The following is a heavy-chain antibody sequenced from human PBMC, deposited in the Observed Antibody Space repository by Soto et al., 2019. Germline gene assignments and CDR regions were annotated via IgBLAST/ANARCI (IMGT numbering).Heavy chain of an antibody. V-gene: IGHV5-51*01. CDR3: AKSFKRGAYSFDY. D-gene: IGHD5-18*01. CDR1: GYRFTNYW. Sequence: GESLKISCEGSGYRFTNYWIGWVRQMPGKVLEWMGIIYPGDSETRYSPSFEGRVTISVDTSINTAYVQWSSLQASDTAIYYCAKSFKRGAYSFDYWGQGTLVTVSS. J-gene: IGHJ4*02. CDR2: IYPGDSET.